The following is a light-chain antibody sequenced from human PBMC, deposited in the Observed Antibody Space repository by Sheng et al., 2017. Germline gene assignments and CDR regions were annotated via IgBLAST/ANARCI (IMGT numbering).Light chain of an antibody. CDR1: QGISNS. V-gene: IGKV1-NL1*01. Sequence: DTQMTQSPSSLSASVGDRVTITCRASQGISNSLAWYQQRPGKAPKLLVYAAIRLESGVPSRFSGSGSGTEFTLTISSLQPHDFATYYCQQYNSYSRTFGQGTKVEIK. CDR3: QQYNSYSRT. J-gene: IGKJ1*01. CDR2: AAI.